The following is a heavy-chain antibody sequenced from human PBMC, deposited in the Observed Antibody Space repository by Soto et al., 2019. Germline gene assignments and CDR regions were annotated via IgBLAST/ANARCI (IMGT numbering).Heavy chain of an antibody. J-gene: IGHJ4*02. CDR2: ISGSGGST. Sequence: GGSLRLSCAASGFTFSSYAMSWVRQAPGKGLEWVSAISGSGGSTYYADSVKGRFTISRDNSKNTLYLQMNSLRAEDTAVYYCATRPPEGTFFGVFDYWSQGTLVTVSS. CDR1: GFTFSSYA. D-gene: IGHD3-10*01. CDR3: ATRPPEGTFFGVFDY. V-gene: IGHV3-23*01.